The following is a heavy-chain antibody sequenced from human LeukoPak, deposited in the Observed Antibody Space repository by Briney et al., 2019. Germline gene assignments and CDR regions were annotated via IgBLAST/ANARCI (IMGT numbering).Heavy chain of an antibody. CDR1: GFTFSSYG. D-gene: IGHD3-3*01. V-gene: IGHV3-33*01. Sequence: GGSLRLSCAASGFTFSSYGMHWVRQAPGKGLEWVAVIWYDGSNKYYADSVKGRFTISRDNSKNTLHLQMNSLRAEDTAVYYCASFFPATYDNWGQGTLVTVSS. J-gene: IGHJ4*02. CDR2: IWYDGSNK. CDR3: ASFFPATYDN.